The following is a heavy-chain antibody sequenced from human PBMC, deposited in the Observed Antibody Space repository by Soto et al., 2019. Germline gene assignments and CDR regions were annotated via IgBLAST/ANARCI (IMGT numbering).Heavy chain of an antibody. D-gene: IGHD3-22*01. V-gene: IGHV1-2*02. CDR1: GYTFTAYY. CDR3: ASLDSSGYLRPDY. CDR2: INPNSGGT. Sequence: GASVKVSCKASGYTFTAYYMKWVRQAPGQGLEWMGWINPNSGGTNYAQNFQGRVTMTTDTSITTAYMELISLRSEDTAVYYCASLDSSGYLRPDYWGQGTLVTVSS. J-gene: IGHJ4*02.